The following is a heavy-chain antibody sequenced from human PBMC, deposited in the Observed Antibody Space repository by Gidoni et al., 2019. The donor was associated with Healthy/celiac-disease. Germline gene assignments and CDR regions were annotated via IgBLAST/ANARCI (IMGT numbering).Heavy chain of an antibody. CDR1: GGPFSSYA. Sequence: QVQLVQSGAEVKKPGSSVKVSCQSSGGPFSSYAISWVRQAPGQGLEWMGRIIHILGIANYAQKFQGRVTITADKSTSTAYMELSSLRSEDTAVYYCARGRNYDILTEGYFDYWGQGTLVTVSS. D-gene: IGHD3-9*01. V-gene: IGHV1-69*04. J-gene: IGHJ4*02. CDR3: ARGRNYDILTEGYFDY. CDR2: IIHILGIA.